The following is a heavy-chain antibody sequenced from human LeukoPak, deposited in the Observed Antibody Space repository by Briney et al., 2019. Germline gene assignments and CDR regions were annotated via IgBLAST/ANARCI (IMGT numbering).Heavy chain of an antibody. V-gene: IGHV4-59*08. Sequence: SETLSLTCTVSGGSISSYYWSWIRQSPGKGLEWIGYIYYSGSTNYNPSLTSRVTISVDPSKNQFSLKLSSVTAADTAVYYCARHKVTPYYYDSSGPYAFDIWGQGTMVTVSS. D-gene: IGHD3-22*01. CDR3: ARHKVTPYYYDSSGPYAFDI. CDR1: GGSISSYY. J-gene: IGHJ3*02. CDR2: IYYSGST.